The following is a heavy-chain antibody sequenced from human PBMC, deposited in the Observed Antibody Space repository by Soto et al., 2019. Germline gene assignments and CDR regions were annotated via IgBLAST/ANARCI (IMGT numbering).Heavy chain of an antibody. V-gene: IGHV4-31*03. D-gene: IGHD6-13*01. CDR1: GGSLSSGAYY. J-gene: IGHJ5*02. CDR2: ISYRGTP. Sequence: QVQLQESGPGLVKPSQNLSLTCTVSGGSLSSGAYYWSWVRRHPGMGLEWIGYISYRGTPYYNPSLKSRLTISVDASKNQFSLRLSSVTAADTVVYYCARVSATGTRWFDPWGQGTLVTVSS. CDR3: ARVSATGTRWFDP.